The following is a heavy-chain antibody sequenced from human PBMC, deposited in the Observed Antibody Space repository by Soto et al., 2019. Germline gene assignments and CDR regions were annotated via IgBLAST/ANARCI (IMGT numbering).Heavy chain of an antibody. V-gene: IGHV1-18*01. CDR3: ASRGYGRRWPNVYMDV. CDR2: ISAYNGNT. D-gene: IGHD3-10*01. CDR1: GYTFTSYG. Sequence: ASVKVSCKASGYTFTSYGISWVRQAPGQGLEWMGWISAYNGNTNYAQKLQGRVTMTTDTSTSTAYMELRSLRSDDTAVYYCASRGYGRRWPNVYMDVWGKGTTVTVSS. J-gene: IGHJ6*03.